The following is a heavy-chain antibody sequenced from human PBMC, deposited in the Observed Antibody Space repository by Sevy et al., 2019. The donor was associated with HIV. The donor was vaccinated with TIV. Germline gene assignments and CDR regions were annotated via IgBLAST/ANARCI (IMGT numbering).Heavy chain of an antibody. CDR3: ARWKVLFDY. CDR2: INNSSRSI. Sequence: GGSLRLSCAASGFTFSDYYMSWIRQAPGKGPEWVSYINNSSRSINYVDSVKGRFTISRDNAKNSLYLQMNSLRAGDMAVYYCARWKVLFDYWGQGTLVTVSS. D-gene: IGHD1-1*01. CDR1: GFTFSDYY. J-gene: IGHJ4*02. V-gene: IGHV3-11*06.